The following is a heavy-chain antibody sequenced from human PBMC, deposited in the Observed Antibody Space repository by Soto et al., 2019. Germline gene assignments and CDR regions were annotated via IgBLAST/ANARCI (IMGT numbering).Heavy chain of an antibody. J-gene: IGHJ4*02. D-gene: IGHD3-10*01. CDR1: GFTFSSYS. CDR2: ISSSSSYI. V-gene: IGHV3-21*01. CDR3: ARDLGFEAFDY. Sequence: XESLRLSCAASGFTFSSYSMNWVRQAPGKGLEWVSSISSSSSYIYYADSVKGRFTISRDNAKNSLYLQMNSLRAEDTAVYYCARDLGFEAFDYCGQRTLVTVSS.